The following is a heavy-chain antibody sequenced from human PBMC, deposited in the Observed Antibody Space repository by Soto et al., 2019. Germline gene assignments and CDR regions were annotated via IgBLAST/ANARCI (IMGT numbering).Heavy chain of an antibody. Sequence: ASVKVSCKASGYTFTSYAMHWVRQAPGQRLEWMGWLNAGNGNTKYSQKFQGRVTIARDTSASTAYMELSSLRSEDTAVYYCARARAAAGHWAYYYFDYWGQGTLVTVSS. V-gene: IGHV1-3*01. CDR2: LNAGNGNT. D-gene: IGHD6-13*01. J-gene: IGHJ4*02. CDR1: GYTFTSYA. CDR3: ARARAAAGHWAYYYFDY.